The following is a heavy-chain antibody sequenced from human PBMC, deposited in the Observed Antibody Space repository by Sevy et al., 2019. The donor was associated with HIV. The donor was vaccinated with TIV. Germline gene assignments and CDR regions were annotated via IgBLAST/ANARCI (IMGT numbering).Heavy chain of an antibody. CDR1: GYTFTSYY. D-gene: IGHD2-21*01. J-gene: IGHJ6*02. CDR2: INPSGGST. Sequence: ASVKVSCKASGYTFTSYYMHWVRQAPGQGLEWMGIINPSGGSTSYAQKFQGRVTMTRDTSTSTVYMELSSLRSEDTAVYYCARRYLCGGDCLDGYYGMDVWGQGTTVTVSS. V-gene: IGHV1-46*03. CDR3: ARRYLCGGDCLDGYYGMDV.